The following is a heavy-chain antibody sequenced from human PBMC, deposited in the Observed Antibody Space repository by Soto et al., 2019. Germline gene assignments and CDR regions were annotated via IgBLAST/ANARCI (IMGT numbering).Heavy chain of an antibody. CDR1: GFTFSSYA. CDR3: AKDKAVVVTAAPRNWFDP. CDR2: ISGSGGST. V-gene: IGHV3-23*01. J-gene: IGHJ5*02. Sequence: EVQLLESGGGLVQPGGSLRLSCAASGFTFSSYAMSWVRQAPGKGLEWVSAISGSGGSTYYADSVKGRFTISRDNSKNTLYLQMNSLRAEDTAVYYCAKDKAVVVTAAPRNWFDPWGQGTLVTVSS. D-gene: IGHD2-2*01.